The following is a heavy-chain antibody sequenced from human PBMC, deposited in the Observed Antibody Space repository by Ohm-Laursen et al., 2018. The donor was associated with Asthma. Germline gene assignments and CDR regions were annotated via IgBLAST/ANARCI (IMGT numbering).Heavy chain of an antibody. D-gene: IGHD2-8*02. V-gene: IGHV1-69*13. CDR3: ALPLGYCTGGVCYRDYYYYGMDV. J-gene: IGHJ6*02. CDR1: GGTLGTSV. Sequence: SVKVSCKSLGGTLGTSVIGWVRQAPGQGLEWLGGINFVFGTSTYAQKFPDRFTITADESTSTAYMELSSLRSEDTAVYYCALPLGYCTGGVCYRDYYYYGMDVWGQGTTVTVSS. CDR2: INFVFGTS.